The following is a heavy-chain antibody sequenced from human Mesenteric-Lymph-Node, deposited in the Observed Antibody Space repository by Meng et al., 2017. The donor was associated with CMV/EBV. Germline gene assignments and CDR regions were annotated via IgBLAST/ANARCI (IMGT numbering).Heavy chain of an antibody. D-gene: IGHD3-22*01. J-gene: IGHJ4*02. Sequence: QLQDSGPGLVKPSETLSLSCFVSGDSISNSTYYWTWIRQPPGKGLEWIGSVHHSGTTYYNPSLKGRLTISVDTSANLFSLRLTTVTAADTATYYCARRGNYDSDYSEYWGQGTLVTVSS. CDR1: GDSISNSTYY. V-gene: IGHV4-39*01. CDR3: ARRGNYDSDYSEY. CDR2: VHHSGTT.